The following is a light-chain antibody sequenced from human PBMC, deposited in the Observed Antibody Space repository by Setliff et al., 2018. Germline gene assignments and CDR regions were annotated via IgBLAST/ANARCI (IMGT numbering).Light chain of an antibody. CDR2: DVS. CDR3: LSYTSKTTHAL. Sequence: QSALAQPAAVSGSPGQSIAISCAGTNSDVGGYNYVSWYQQHPGRAPKLMIYDVSTRPSGVSDRFSGSKSANTASLTISGLQTEDEADYYCLSYTSKTTHALFGGGTKVTVL. J-gene: IGLJ2*01. V-gene: IGLV2-14*03. CDR1: NSDVGGYNY.